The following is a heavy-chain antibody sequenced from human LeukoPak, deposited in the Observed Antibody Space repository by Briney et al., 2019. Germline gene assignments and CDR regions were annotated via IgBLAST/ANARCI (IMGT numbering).Heavy chain of an antibody. V-gene: IGHV3-7*03. Sequence: PGGSLRLSCAASGFTFSSYWMSWVRQAPGKGLEWVANIKQDGSEKCYVDSVKGRFTISRDNAKNSLYLQMNSLRAEDTGVYYCASSHSVLVVVSVPGAFDIWGQGTMVTVSS. D-gene: IGHD2-15*01. J-gene: IGHJ3*02. CDR1: GFTFSSYW. CDR2: IKQDGSEK. CDR3: ASSHSVLVVVSVPGAFDI.